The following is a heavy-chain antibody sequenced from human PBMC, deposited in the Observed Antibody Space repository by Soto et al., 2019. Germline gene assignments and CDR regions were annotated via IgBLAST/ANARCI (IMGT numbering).Heavy chain of an antibody. J-gene: IGHJ4*02. CDR3: AKGSDVARQELDY. CDR1: GFTFNNFG. D-gene: IGHD2-15*01. V-gene: IGHV3-30*18. Sequence: QVQLVESGGGVVQPGRSLRLSCAASGFTFNNFGMHWVRQAPGKGLEWVAAISSDGSDKYYSDSVKGRFIISRDNSENTLFLQMNSLRVEDTAVYYCAKGSDVARQELDYWGQGTLVTVSS. CDR2: ISSDGSDK.